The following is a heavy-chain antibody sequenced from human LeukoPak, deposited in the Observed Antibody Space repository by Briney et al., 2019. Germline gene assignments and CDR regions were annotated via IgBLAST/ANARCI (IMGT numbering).Heavy chain of an antibody. Sequence: PSETLSLTCTVSGGSISSHYWSWIRQPPGKGLEWIGHIYYSGCTNYNPSLKSRVTISVDTSKNQFSLKLSSVTAADTAVYYCARADFWSGYYVYWGQGTLVTVSS. CDR2: IYYSGCT. CDR1: GGSISSHY. D-gene: IGHD3-3*01. J-gene: IGHJ4*02. CDR3: ARADFWSGYYVY. V-gene: IGHV4-59*11.